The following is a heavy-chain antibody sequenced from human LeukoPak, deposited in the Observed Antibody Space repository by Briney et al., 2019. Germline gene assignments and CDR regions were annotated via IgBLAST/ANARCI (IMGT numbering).Heavy chain of an antibody. V-gene: IGHV4-34*01. J-gene: IGHJ5*02. CDR3: ASSYYRSAWRWFDP. Sequence: PSETLSLTCAVYGGSFSGYYWSWIRQPPGKGLEWIGEINHSGSTNYNPSLKSRVTISVDTSKNQFSLKLSSVTAADTAVYYCASSYYRSAWRWFDPWGQGTLVTVSS. D-gene: IGHD3-10*01. CDR2: INHSGST. CDR1: GGSFSGYY.